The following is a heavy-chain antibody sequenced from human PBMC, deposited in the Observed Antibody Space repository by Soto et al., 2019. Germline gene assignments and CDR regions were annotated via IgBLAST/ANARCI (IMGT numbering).Heavy chain of an antibody. J-gene: IGHJ6*02. CDR2: IIPIFGTA. Sequence: QVQLVQSGAEVKKPGSSVKVSCKASGGTFSSYAISWVRQAPGQGLEWMGGIIPIFGTANYAQKFQGRVTITADESTSTAYMERSSLRSEDTAVYYCARDSSSWSKDYYYYGMDVWGQGTTVTVSS. D-gene: IGHD6-13*01. CDR1: GGTFSSYA. CDR3: ARDSSSWSKDYYYYGMDV. V-gene: IGHV1-69*01.